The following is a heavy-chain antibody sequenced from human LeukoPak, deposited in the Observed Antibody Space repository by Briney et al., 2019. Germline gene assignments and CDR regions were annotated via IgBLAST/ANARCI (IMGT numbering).Heavy chain of an antibody. CDR2: ISHSGST. D-gene: IGHD3-3*01. Sequence: SSETLSPTCTVSGGSISSGNYYWGWIRQPPGKGLEWIGSISHSGSTYYNASLKSRVRISVDTSKNQFSLKLSSVTAADTAVYYCARDLGDYWSGFRSCFFDYWGQGTLVTVSS. V-gene: IGHV4-39*07. CDR3: ARDLGDYWSGFRSCFFDY. CDR1: GGSISSGNYY. J-gene: IGHJ4*02.